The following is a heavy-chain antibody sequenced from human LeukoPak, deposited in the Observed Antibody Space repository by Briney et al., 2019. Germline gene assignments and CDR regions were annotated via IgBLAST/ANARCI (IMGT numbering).Heavy chain of an antibody. D-gene: IGHD3-22*01. V-gene: IGHV3-21*01. CDR3: ARALYYYDSSGYKPFDY. CDR2: ISSSSSYI. CDR1: GFTFSSYS. Sequence: GGSLRLSCAASGFTFSSYSMNWVRQAPGKGLEWVSSISSSSSYIYYADSVKGRFTISRDNAKNSLYLQMNSLRAEDTAVYYCARALYYYDSSGYKPFDYSGQGTLVTVSS. J-gene: IGHJ4*02.